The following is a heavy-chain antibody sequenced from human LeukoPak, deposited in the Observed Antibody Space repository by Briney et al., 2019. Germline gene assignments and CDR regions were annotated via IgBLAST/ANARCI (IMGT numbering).Heavy chain of an antibody. J-gene: IGHJ4*03. D-gene: IGHD3-16*02. Sequence: GGSLRLSCAASGFTFSSYSMNWVRQAPGKGLEWVSSISSSSSYIYYADSVKGRFTISRDNAKNSLYLQMNSLRAEDTAVYYCARDRNGDYVWGSYRGGFDYWGQGTTVTVSS. CDR1: GFTFSSYS. CDR2: ISSSSSYI. V-gene: IGHV3-21*01. CDR3: ARDRNGDYVWGSYRGGFDY.